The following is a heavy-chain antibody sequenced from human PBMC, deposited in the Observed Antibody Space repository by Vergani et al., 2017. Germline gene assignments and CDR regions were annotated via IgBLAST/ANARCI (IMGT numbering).Heavy chain of an antibody. Sequence: EVQLLESGGGLVQPGGSLRLSCAASGFTFSSYAMSWVRQAPGKGLEWVSAISGSGGSTYYADSVKGRFTISRDNSKNTLYLQMNSLRAEDTAVYYCAKDSRITMVRGVIFDANWFDPWGQGTLVTVSS. V-gene: IGHV3-23*01. D-gene: IGHD3-10*01. CDR1: GFTFSSYA. CDR3: AKDSRITMVRGVIFDANWFDP. CDR2: ISGSGGST. J-gene: IGHJ5*02.